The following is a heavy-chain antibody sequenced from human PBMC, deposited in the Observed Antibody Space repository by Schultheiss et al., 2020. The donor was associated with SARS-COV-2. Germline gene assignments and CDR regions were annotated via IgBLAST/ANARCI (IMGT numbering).Heavy chain of an antibody. CDR1: GGTFSSYA. V-gene: IGHV1-69*05. Sequence: SVKVSCKASGGTFSSYAISWVRQAPGQGLEWMGGIIPIFGTANYAQKFQGRVTMTRNTSISTAYMELSSLRSEDTAVYYCARGLVPLYYYDSSGYSPFDYWGQGTLVTVSS. D-gene: IGHD3-22*01. CDR2: IIPIFGTA. J-gene: IGHJ4*02. CDR3: ARGLVPLYYYDSSGYSPFDY.